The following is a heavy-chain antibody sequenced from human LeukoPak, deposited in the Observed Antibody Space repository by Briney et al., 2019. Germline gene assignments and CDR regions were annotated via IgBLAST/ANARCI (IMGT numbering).Heavy chain of an antibody. J-gene: IGHJ4*02. CDR1: GFTFSSYA. D-gene: IGHD4-17*01. Sequence: GGSLRLSCAVSGFTFSSYAMSWVRQAPGKGLEWVSAISGSGGSTYYADSVKGRFTISRDNSKNTLYLQMNSLRAEDTAVYYCAKDGSTVTTPYYFDYWGQGTLVTVSS. CDR2: ISGSGGST. V-gene: IGHV3-23*01. CDR3: AKDGSTVTTPYYFDY.